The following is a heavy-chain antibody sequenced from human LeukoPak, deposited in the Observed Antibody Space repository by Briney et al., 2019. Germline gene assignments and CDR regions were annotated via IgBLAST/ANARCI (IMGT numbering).Heavy chain of an antibody. V-gene: IGHV3-23*01. J-gene: IGHJ3*02. CDR2: ISGSGGST. D-gene: IGHD3-22*01. CDR1: GLTFSSYG. CDR3: AKSEHYYDSHGAFDI. Sequence: PGGSLRLSCAASGLTFSSYGMSWVRQAPGKGLEWVSAISGSGGSTYYADSVKGRFTISRDNSKNTLYLQMNSLRAEDTAVYYCAKSEHYYDSHGAFDIWGQGTMVTVSS.